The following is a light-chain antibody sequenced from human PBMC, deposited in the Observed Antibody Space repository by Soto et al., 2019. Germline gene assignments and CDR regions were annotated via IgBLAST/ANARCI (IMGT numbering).Light chain of an antibody. V-gene: IGLV2-11*01. CDR2: DVT. J-gene: IGLJ2*01. Sequence: QSALTQPRSVSGSPGQSVTISCTGTSSDIGGYNYVSWFQQHPGRAPKLMIYDVTKRPSGVPDRFSGSRAGNTASLTISGLQAEDEADYYCCSYAGISTVVFGGGTKLTVL. CDR1: SSDIGGYNY. CDR3: CSYAGISTVV.